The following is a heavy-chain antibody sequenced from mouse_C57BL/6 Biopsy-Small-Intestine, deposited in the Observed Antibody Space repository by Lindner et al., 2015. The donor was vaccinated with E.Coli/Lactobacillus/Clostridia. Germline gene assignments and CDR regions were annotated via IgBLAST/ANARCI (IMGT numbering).Heavy chain of an antibody. CDR1: GYPFTGNY. V-gene: IGHV1-42*01. Sequence: VQLQESGPELVKSGASVKISCKASGYPFTGNYLNWVKQSPEKSLEWIGEINPSTGSTTYNQKFRARATLTVDRSSSTAYIQFKSLTSEDSAVYYCARREVYYFDYWGQGTTLTVSS. CDR3: ARREVYYFDY. CDR2: INPSTGST. J-gene: IGHJ2*01.